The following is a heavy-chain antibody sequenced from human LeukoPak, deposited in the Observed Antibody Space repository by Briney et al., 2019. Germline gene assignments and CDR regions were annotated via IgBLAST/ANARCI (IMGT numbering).Heavy chain of an antibody. J-gene: IGHJ4*02. D-gene: IGHD2-21*02. V-gene: IGHV4-59*01. CDR2: IYYSGST. CDR3: ARGGRCYSLGCYFDY. CDR1: GGSISSYY. Sequence: PSETLSLTCTVSGGSISSYYWSWIRQPPGKGLEWIGYIYYSGSTNYNPSLKSRVTISVDTSKNQFSLKLSSVTAADTAVYYCARGGRCYSLGCYFDYWGQGTLVTVSS.